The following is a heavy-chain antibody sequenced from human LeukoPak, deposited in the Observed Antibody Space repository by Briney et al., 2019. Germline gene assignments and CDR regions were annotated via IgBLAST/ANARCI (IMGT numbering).Heavy chain of an antibody. V-gene: IGHV3-53*01. Sequence: PGGSLRLSCAASGFTVSSNYMSWVRPAPRKGLEWVSVIYRSGSTYYADSVKGRFTISRDNSNNTLYLQMNSLRAEDTAVYYCARSLGFCSSSNCQEYLQHWGQGTPVTVSS. CDR1: GFTVSSNY. D-gene: IGHD2-2*01. CDR2: IYRSGST. J-gene: IGHJ1*01. CDR3: ARSLGFCSSSNCQEYLQH.